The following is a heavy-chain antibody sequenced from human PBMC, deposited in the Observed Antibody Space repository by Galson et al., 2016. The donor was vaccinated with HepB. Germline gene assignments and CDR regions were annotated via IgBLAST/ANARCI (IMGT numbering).Heavy chain of an antibody. J-gene: IGHJ4*02. CDR2: ISFDGSKE. D-gene: IGHD4-11*01. Sequence: SLRLSCAASGFTFYSFGIHWVRQAPGKGLEWLAVISFDGSKEYYADSVKGRFTISRDNSKNMVYLQMNSLRGEDTGLYSCARDALHDDYTNVSPYFDYWGLGTMVTVSS. CDR1: GFTFYSFG. V-gene: IGHV3-33*05. CDR3: ARDALHDDYTNVSPYFDY.